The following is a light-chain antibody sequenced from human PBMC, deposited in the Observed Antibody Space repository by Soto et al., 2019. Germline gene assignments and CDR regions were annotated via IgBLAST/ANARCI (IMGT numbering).Light chain of an antibody. CDR2: AAS. CDR3: QKYNSAPMWT. Sequence: DIQMTQSPSSLSASVGDRVTITCRASQGISNYLAWYQQKPGKVPKLLIYAASTLQSGVPSRFSGSGSGTAFTLTISSLQPEDVATYYCQKYNSAPMWTFGQGTKVEIK. J-gene: IGKJ1*01. CDR1: QGISNY. V-gene: IGKV1-27*01.